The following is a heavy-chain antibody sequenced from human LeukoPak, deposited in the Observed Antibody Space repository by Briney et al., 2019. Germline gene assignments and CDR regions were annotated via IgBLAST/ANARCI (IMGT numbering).Heavy chain of an antibody. J-gene: IGHJ4*02. CDR1: GGSISSGGYY. CDR2: IYYSGST. V-gene: IGHV4-31*03. D-gene: IGHD4-17*01. Sequence: SETLSLTCTVSGGSISSGGYYWSWIRQHPGKGLEWIGYIYYSGSTYYNPSLKSRVTISVDTSKNQFSLKLRSVTAADTAVYYCARGQDYDFDYWGQGTLVTVSS. CDR3: ARGQDYDFDY.